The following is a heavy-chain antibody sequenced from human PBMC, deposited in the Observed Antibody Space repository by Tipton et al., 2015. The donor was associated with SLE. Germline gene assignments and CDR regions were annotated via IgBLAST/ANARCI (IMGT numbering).Heavy chain of an antibody. J-gene: IGHJ4*02. D-gene: IGHD1-1*01. CDR2: IRYDGRER. CDR1: GFIFNTYG. Sequence: SLRLSCAASGFIFNTYGMHWVRQAPGKGLEWVAFIRYDGRERIYADSVKGRFTISRDNSRDTLYLYMNSLRNEDTAMYYCAKEVPLAPFDCWGQGIPVTVS. V-gene: IGHV3-30*02. CDR3: AKEVPLAPFDC.